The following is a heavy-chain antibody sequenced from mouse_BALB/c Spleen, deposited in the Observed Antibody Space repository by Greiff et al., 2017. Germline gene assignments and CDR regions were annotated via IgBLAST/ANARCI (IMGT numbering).Heavy chain of an antibody. CDR1: GFNIKDTY. J-gene: IGHJ2*01. D-gene: IGHD1-1*01. CDR2: IDPANGNT. V-gene: IGHV14-3*02. Sequence: EVKVVESGAELVKPGASVKLSCTASGFNIKDTYMHWVKQRPEQGLEWIGRIDPANGNTKYDPKFQGKATITADTSSNTAYLQLSSLTSEDTAVYYCARGVVPFDYWGQGTTLTVSS. CDR3: ARGVVPFDY.